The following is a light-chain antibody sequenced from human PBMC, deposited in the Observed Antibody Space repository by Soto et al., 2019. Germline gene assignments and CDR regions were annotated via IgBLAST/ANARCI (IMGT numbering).Light chain of an antibody. CDR1: QSVGSN. CDR3: QQYTNWLYT. J-gene: IGKJ2*01. V-gene: IGKV3-15*01. CDR2: GAS. Sequence: EIVMTQSPATLSVSPGERASLSCRASQSVGSNLAWYQQTAGQATRLLIDGASTRATGIPARFSGSGSGTEFTLTISSLQSEDFAVYTCQQYTNWLYTFGQGTKLEIK.